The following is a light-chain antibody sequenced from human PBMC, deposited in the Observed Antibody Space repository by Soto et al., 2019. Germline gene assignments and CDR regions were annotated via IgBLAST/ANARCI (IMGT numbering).Light chain of an antibody. CDR2: GAS. CDR3: HQYNNWTWT. CDR1: QSVXNH. J-gene: IGKJ1*01. Sequence: ETVMTQSPFTLSVSPGDTATLSCRASQSVXNHFVWCQQQPGQAPRILXYGASTRAAGVPVRLSGSGSGTEFTLTIRSLQSEDFALYYCHQYNNWTWTFGQGTKLDIK. V-gene: IGKV3-15*01.